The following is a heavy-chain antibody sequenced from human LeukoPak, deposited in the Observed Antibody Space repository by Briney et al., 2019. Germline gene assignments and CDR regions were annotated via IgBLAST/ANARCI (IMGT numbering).Heavy chain of an antibody. CDR2: IKQDGSEK. J-gene: IGHJ4*02. CDR1: GFTFSSYW. CDR3: AKGDYYDSSGYYFFPNDGLDY. V-gene: IGHV3-7*01. Sequence: GGSLRLSCAASGFTFSSYWMSWVRQAPGKGLEWVANIKQDGSEKYYVDSVKGRFTISRDNAKNSLYLQMNSLRAEDTAVYYCAKGDYYDSSGYYFFPNDGLDYWGQGTLVTVSS. D-gene: IGHD3-22*01.